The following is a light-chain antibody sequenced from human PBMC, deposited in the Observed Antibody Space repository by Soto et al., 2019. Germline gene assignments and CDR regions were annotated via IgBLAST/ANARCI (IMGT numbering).Light chain of an antibody. V-gene: IGKV1-5*01. J-gene: IGKJ5*01. CDR3: QQYNSFSRIT. CDR2: DAS. CDR1: QSISSY. Sequence: DIQMTQSPSSLSASVGDRVTITCRASQSISSYLNWYQQKPGKAPKILISDASILENGVPSRFSGTGSGTEFTLTISNLQPDDFATYFCQQYNSFSRITFGQGTRLEIK.